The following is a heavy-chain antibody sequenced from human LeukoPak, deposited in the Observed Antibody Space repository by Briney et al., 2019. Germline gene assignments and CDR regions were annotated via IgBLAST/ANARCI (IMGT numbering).Heavy chain of an antibody. J-gene: IGHJ4*02. CDR3: ARDSIAAAGTGTY. CDR2: ISTSGSYT. D-gene: IGHD6-13*01. V-gene: IGHV3-11*06. CDR1: GFTFSDYY. Sequence: GGSLRLSCAASGFTFSDYYMSWIRQAPGKGLEWVSYISTSGSYTNYADSVRGRFTISRDNAKNSLYMQMNSLRAKDTAVYYCARDSIAAAGTGTYWGQGTLVTVSS.